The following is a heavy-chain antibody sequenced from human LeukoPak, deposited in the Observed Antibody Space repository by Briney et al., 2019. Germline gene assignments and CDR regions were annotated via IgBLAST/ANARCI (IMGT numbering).Heavy chain of an antibody. Sequence: SQTLSLTCTVSGGSISSGSYYWSWIRRPAGKGLEWIGRIYTSGSTNYNPSLKSRVTISVDTSKNQLSLKLSSVTAADTAVYYCARVGSGSYDYWGQGNLVTVSS. D-gene: IGHD1-26*01. CDR1: GGSISSGSYY. V-gene: IGHV4-61*02. CDR2: IYTSGST. CDR3: ARVGSGSYDY. J-gene: IGHJ4*02.